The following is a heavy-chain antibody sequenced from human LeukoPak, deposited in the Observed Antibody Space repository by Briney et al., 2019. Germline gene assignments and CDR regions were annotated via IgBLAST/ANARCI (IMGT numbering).Heavy chain of an antibody. CDR3: AKGPRPDLTVAHTIEN. CDR1: GFNFPNYA. J-gene: IGHJ4*02. CDR2: ISSRGDST. V-gene: IGHV3-23*01. Sequence: PGGSLRLFCAASGFNFPNYAMSWVRQAPERGLEWVSTISSRGDSTYDADSVKGRFTISRDNSKSSLYLQLDSLRAEDTAVYYCAKGPRPDLTVAHTIENWGQGTLVTVSS. D-gene: IGHD3-3*01.